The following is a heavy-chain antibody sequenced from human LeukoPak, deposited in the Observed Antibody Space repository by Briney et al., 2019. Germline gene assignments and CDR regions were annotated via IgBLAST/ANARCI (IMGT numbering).Heavy chain of an antibody. J-gene: IGHJ4*02. CDR3: ARARASGRSGFDY. V-gene: IGHV3-21*01. D-gene: IGHD2-15*01. CDR2: ISSSSSYI. Sequence: GGSLRLSCAASGFTFSSYSMNWVRQAPGKGLEWVSSISSSSSYIYYADSVKGRFTISRDNAKNSLYLQMNSLRAEDTAVYYCARARASGRSGFDYWGQGTLVTVSS. CDR1: GFTFSSYS.